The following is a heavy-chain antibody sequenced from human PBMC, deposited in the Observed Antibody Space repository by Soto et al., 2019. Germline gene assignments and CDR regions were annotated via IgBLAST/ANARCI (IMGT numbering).Heavy chain of an antibody. D-gene: IGHD1-26*01. J-gene: IGHJ5*02. V-gene: IGHV4-61*01. CDR2: IYYSGST. CDR3: ARGWELPNWFDP. Sequence: QVQLQESGPGLVKPSETLSLTCTVSGGSVSSGSYYWSWIRQPPGKGLEWIGYIYYSGSTNYNPSLMGRVTISVDTSKTQFSLKLSSVTAADPAVYYCARGWELPNWFDPWGQGTLVTVSS. CDR1: GGSVSSGSYY.